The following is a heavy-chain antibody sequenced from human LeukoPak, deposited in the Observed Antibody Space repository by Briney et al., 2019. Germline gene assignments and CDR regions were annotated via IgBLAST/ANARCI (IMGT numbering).Heavy chain of an antibody. CDR3: ARDLGYSYGYVHY. V-gene: IGHV1-3*01. CDR1: GYTFTSYA. J-gene: IGHJ4*02. D-gene: IGHD5-18*01. Sequence: ASVKVSCKASGYTFTSYAMQWVRQAPGQRLEWMGWINAGNGNTKYSQKFQGRVTITRDTSASTAYMELSSLRSEDTAVYYCARDLGYSYGYVHYWGQGTLVTVSS. CDR2: INAGNGNT.